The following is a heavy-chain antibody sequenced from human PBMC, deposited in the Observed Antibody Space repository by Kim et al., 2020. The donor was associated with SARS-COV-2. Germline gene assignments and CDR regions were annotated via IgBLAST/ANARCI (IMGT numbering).Heavy chain of an antibody. CDR2: ILYSGNS. D-gene: IGHD6-19*01. V-gene: IGHV4-39*01. J-gene: IGHJ4*02. CDR3: AKHTVDPGYTRGWTFHS. CDR1: GDSVSNTLYS. Sequence: SETLSLTCTVSGDSVSNTLYSWGWLRQPPGRGLDWIGNILYSGNSFYNPSLKSRVTISVDPSKNLFSLKLTSVTAADTAVYYCAKHTVDPGYTRGWTFHSWGQGTLVTVSS.